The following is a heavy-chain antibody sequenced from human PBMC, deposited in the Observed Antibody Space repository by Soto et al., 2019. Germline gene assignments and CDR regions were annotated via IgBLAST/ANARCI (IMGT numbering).Heavy chain of an antibody. D-gene: IGHD6-19*01. V-gene: IGHV4-39*01. CDR3: ARRPAGGWYYFDY. Sequence: SETLSLTCTVSGGSISSSSYYWGWIRQPPGKGLEWIGSIYYSGSTYYNPSLKSRVTISVDTSKNQFSLKLSSVTAADTAVYYCARRPAGGWYYFDYWGQGTLVTVSS. CDR1: GGSISSSSYY. J-gene: IGHJ4*02. CDR2: IYYSGST.